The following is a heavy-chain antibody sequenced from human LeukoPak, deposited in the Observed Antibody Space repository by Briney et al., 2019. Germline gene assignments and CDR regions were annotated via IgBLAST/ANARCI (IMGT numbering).Heavy chain of an antibody. J-gene: IGHJ3*02. CDR1: GFTFSSYG. V-gene: IGHV3-23*01. CDR3: AKGSREWELLDAFDI. CDR2: ISGSGGRT. D-gene: IGHD1-26*01. Sequence: GGSQRLSCAASGFTFSSYGMSWVRQAPGKGLEWVSGISGSGGRTDYADSVKGRFITSRDNAKNTLFLQMNSLRAEDTAVYYCAKGSREWELLDAFDIWGQGTMVTVSS.